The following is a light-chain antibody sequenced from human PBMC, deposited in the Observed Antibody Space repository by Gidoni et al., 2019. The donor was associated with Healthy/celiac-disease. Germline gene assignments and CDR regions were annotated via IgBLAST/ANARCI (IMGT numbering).Light chain of an antibody. CDR1: QSVSSN. CDR3: QQYNNWPGT. CDR2: GAS. Sequence: EKVMTKPPATLSVSPGERATLSCRASQSVSSNLAWYQQKPGQAPRLLIYGASTRATGIPARFSGSGSGTEFTLTISSLQSEDFAVYYCQQYNNWPGTFXQXTKLEIK. J-gene: IGKJ2*01. V-gene: IGKV3D-15*01.